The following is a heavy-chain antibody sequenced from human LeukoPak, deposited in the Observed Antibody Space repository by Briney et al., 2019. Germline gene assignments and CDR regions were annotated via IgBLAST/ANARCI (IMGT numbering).Heavy chain of an antibody. CDR3: ARVKGSMVRGVIIHWFDP. D-gene: IGHD3-10*01. V-gene: IGHV3-53*04. CDR2: IFSGGST. J-gene: IGHJ5*02. CDR1: GFTVSSNY. Sequence: PGGSLRLSCAASGFTVSSNYMSWVRQAPGKGLEWVSVIFSGGSTYYADSVKGRFTISRHNSKNTLYLQMNSLRAEDTAVYYCARVKGSMVRGVIIHWFDPWGQGTLVTVSS.